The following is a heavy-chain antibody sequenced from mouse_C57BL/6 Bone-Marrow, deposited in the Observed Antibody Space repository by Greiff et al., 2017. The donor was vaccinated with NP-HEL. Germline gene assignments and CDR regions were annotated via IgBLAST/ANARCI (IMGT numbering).Heavy chain of an antibody. J-gene: IGHJ1*03. D-gene: IGHD1-1*01. V-gene: IGHV5-15*01. CDR3: ARVLLLRFYWYFEV. CDR1: GFTFSDYG. Sequence: EVMLVESGGGLVQPGGSLKLSCAASGFTFSDYGMAWVRQAPRKGPEWVAFISNLAYSIYYADTVTGRFTISSEHAKNTLYLEMSSLRSEDTAMYYCARVLLLRFYWYFEVWGTGTTVTVSS. CDR2: ISNLAYSI.